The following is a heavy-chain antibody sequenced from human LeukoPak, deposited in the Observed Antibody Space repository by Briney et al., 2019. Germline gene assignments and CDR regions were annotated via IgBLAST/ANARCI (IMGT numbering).Heavy chain of an antibody. D-gene: IGHD3-16*01. CDR2: IIPIFGTA. CDR1: GYTFTSYG. Sequence: SVKVSCKASGYTFTSYGISWVRQAPGQGLEWMGRIIPIFGTANYAQKFQGRVTITTDESTSTAYMELSSLRSEDTGVYYCARGPPSDYDYVWGSYSSGAFDIWGQGTMVTVSS. V-gene: IGHV1-69*05. J-gene: IGHJ3*02. CDR3: ARGPPSDYDYVWGSYSSGAFDI.